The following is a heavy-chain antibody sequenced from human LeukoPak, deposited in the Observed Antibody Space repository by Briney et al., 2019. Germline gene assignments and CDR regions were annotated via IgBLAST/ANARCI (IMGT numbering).Heavy chain of an antibody. CDR2: IRYDGSNK. J-gene: IGHJ4*02. V-gene: IGHV3-30*02. CDR3: AKDPSFRPGYFDY. CDR1: GFTFSSYG. Sequence: PGGSLRLSCAASGFTFSSYGMHWVRQAPGKGLEWVAVIRYDGSNKYYADSVKGRFTISRDNSKNTLYLQMNSLRAEDTAVYYCAKDPSFRPGYFDYWGQGTLVTVSS.